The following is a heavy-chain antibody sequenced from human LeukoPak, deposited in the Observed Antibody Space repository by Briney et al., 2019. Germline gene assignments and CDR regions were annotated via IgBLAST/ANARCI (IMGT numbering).Heavy chain of an antibody. CDR1: GFTFSSYG. V-gene: IGHV4-31*02. D-gene: IGHD5-18*01. CDR3: ARDGYSYGYGVDY. CDR2: IYYSGST. Sequence: LRLSCAASGFTFSSYGMHWVRQHPGKGLEWIGYIYYSGSTYYNPSLKSRVTISVDTSKNQFSLKLSSVTAADTAVYYCARDGYSYGYGVDYWGQGTLVTVSS. J-gene: IGHJ4*02.